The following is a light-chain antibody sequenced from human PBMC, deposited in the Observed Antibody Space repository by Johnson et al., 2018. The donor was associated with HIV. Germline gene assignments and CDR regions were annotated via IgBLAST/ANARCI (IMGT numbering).Light chain of an antibody. CDR3: GTWDSSLSACV. Sequence: QSVLTQPPSVSAAPGQKVTISCSGSSSNIGKNYVSWYQQLPGTAPKVLIYDNNKRPSGIPDRFSGSKSGTSATLGITGLQTGDEADYYCGTWDSSLSACVFGTGTKVTVL. CDR1: SSNIGKNY. CDR2: DNN. J-gene: IGLJ1*01. V-gene: IGLV1-51*01.